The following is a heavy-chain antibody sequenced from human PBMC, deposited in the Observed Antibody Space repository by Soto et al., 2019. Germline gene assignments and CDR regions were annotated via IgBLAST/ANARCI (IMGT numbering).Heavy chain of an antibody. CDR1: GVSISSYY. D-gene: IGHD3-9*01. Sequence: QVQLQESGPGLVKPSETLFLTCTVSGVSISSYYWSWIRQSPGKGLEWLGYIYSGGSSSYNPSLRSRVSILVDMSKNQFSLRLTSVTASVTAVYYCARVDIGVYAFNIWGQGTAVTVSS. CDR2: IYSGGSS. V-gene: IGHV4-4*09. J-gene: IGHJ3*02. CDR3: ARVDIGVYAFNI.